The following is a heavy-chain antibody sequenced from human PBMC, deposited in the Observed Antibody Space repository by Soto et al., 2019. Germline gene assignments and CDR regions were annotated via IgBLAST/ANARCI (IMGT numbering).Heavy chain of an antibody. CDR3: ARESEDLTSNFDY. CDR2: ISSTTNYI. Sequence: VGSLRLSCAASGFTFSRYSMNWVRQAPGKGLEWVSSISSTTNYIYYADSMKGRFTVSRDNAKNSVYLDMNSLSAEDTAVYYCARESEDLTSNFDYWGQGTLVTVSS. V-gene: IGHV3-21*01. CDR1: GFTFSRYS. J-gene: IGHJ4*02.